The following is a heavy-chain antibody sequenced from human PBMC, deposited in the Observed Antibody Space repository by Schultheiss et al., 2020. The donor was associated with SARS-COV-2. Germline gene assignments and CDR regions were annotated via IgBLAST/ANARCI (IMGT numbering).Heavy chain of an antibody. Sequence: GGSLRLSCKGSGYSFNYWIGWIRQVPGKGLEWMGISYPGDSETRYSPSFQGQVTISADKSISIAYLQWSALKASDTAMYYCARHGGTGYYFDSWGQGTLVTVSS. CDR3: ARHGGTGYYFDS. V-gene: IGHV5-51*01. D-gene: IGHD3-9*01. CDR1: GYSFNYW. J-gene: IGHJ4*02. CDR2: SYPGDSET.